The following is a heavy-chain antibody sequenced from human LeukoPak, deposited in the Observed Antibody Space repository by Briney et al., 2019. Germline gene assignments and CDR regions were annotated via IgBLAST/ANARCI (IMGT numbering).Heavy chain of an antibody. D-gene: IGHD6-19*01. CDR2: IIPIFGTA. CDR3: ARAEAVADPDAFDI. J-gene: IGHJ3*02. V-gene: IGHV1-69*01. Sequence: SLKVSCKASGGTFSSYAISWVRQAPGQGLEWMGGIIPIFGTANYAQKFQGRVTITADESTSTAYMELSSLRSEDTAVYYCARAEAVADPDAFDIWGQGTMVTVSS. CDR1: GGTFSSYA.